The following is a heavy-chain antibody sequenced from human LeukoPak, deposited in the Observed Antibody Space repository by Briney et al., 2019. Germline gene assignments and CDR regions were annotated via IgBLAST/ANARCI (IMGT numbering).Heavy chain of an antibody. CDR1: GYTFTSYA. CDR3: ARGDSSGWYQQTYFDY. D-gene: IGHD6-19*01. V-gene: IGHV1-3*01. Sequence: GASVKVSCKASGYTFTSYAMHWVRQAPGQRLEWMGWINAGNGNTKYSQKFQGRVTITRDTSASTAYMELSSLRSEDTTVYYCARGDSSGWYQQTYFDYWGQGTLVTVSS. J-gene: IGHJ4*02. CDR2: INAGNGNT.